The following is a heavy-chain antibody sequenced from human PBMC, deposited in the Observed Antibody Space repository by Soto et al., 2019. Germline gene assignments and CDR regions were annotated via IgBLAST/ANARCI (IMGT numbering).Heavy chain of an antibody. CDR2: INAGNGNT. D-gene: IGHD6-13*01. V-gene: IGHV1-3*01. J-gene: IGHJ1*01. Sequence: QVQLVQSGAEVKKPGASVKVSCKASGYTFTSYAMHWVRQAPGQRLEWMGWINAGNGNTKYSQKFQGRVTITRDTPASTAYMELSSLRSEDTAVYYCARAFSSSWYYFQHWGQGTLVTVSS. CDR3: ARAFSSSWYYFQH. CDR1: GYTFTSYA.